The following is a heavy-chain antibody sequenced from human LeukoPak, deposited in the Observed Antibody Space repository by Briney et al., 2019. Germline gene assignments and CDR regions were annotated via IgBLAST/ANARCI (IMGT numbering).Heavy chain of an antibody. Sequence: PGGSLRLSCAASGFAFSTYWMSWVRQAPGKGLEWVANIHQDGNEKYYVDSVKGRFTISRDNAKNSLYLQMNSLRAEGTAVYYCARGDKFSGDYWGQGTLVTVSS. CDR2: IHQDGNEK. CDR3: ARGDKFSGDY. V-gene: IGHV3-7*04. CDR1: GFAFSTYW. D-gene: IGHD2-15*01. J-gene: IGHJ4*02.